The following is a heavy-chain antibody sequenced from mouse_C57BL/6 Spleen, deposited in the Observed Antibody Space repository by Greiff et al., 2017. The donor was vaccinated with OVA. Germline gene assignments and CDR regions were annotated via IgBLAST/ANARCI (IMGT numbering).Heavy chain of an antibody. J-gene: IGHJ2*01. CDR3: ARKLSLYFDD. D-gene: IGHD6-1*01. CDR2: IDPSDSYT. CDR1: GYTFTSYW. V-gene: IGHV1-69*01. Sequence: QVQLQQPGAELVMPGASVKLSCKASGYTFTSYWMHWVQQRPGQGLEWIGEIDPSDSYTNYNQKFKGKSTLTVDKSSSTAYMQLSSLTSEDSAVYYCARKLSLYFDDWGQGTTLTVSS.